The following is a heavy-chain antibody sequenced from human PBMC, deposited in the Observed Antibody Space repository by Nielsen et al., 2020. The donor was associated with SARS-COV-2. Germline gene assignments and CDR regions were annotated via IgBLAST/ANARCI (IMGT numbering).Heavy chain of an antibody. J-gene: IGHJ3*02. CDR3: ARGGYSYGGDAFDI. CDR2: ISSSSSYI. CDR1: GFTFSSYS. V-gene: IGHV3-21*01. Sequence: GGSLRLSCAASGFTFSSYSMNWVRQAPGKGLEWVSSISSSSSYIYYADSVKGRFTISRDNAKNSLYLQMNSLRAEDTAVYYCARGGYSYGGDAFDIWGQGTMVTVSS. D-gene: IGHD5-18*01.